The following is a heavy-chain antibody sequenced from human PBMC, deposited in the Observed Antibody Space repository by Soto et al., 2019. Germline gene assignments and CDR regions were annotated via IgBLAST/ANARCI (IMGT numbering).Heavy chain of an antibody. CDR2: ISSNGCTT. V-gene: IGHV3-64*01. CDR3: VMRVSVNYDY. Sequence: EVQLAESGGGMVQPGGSLRLSCVASGFTFSSYDMHWVRQAPGKGLEYVSSISSNGCTTYYGNSVKSRFTISRDTSKNTLYPQMGRLSAEHIAVSYCVMRVSVNYDYLGQGTLVTVSS. J-gene: IGHJ4*02. CDR1: GFTFSSYD. D-gene: IGHD1-7*01.